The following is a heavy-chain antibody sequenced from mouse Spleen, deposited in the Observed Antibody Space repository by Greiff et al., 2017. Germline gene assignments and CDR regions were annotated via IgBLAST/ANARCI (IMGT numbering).Heavy chain of an antibody. D-gene: IGHD2-4*01. CDR2: IYPGSGNT. CDR3: ARSGDYDGIGYAMDY. CDR1: GYTFTDYY. Sequence: QVQLKESGAELVRPGASVKLSCKASGYTFTDYYINWVKQRPGQGLEWIARIYPGSGNTYYNEKFKGKATLTAEKSSSTAYMQLSSLTSEDSAVYFCARSGDYDGIGYAMDYWGQGTSVTVSS. V-gene: IGHV1-76*01. J-gene: IGHJ4*01.